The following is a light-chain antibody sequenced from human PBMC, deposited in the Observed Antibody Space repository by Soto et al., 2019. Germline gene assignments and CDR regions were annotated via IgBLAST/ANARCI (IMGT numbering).Light chain of an antibody. J-gene: IGLJ1*01. CDR3: CSLTTSHTYV. CDR2: HVT. CDR1: SXDIGRYDY. Sequence: QSVLTQPASVSGSPGQSITISCTGTSXDIGRYDYVSWYQQHPGKAPKLMIYHVTYRPSGVSNRYSGSKSGNPASLTISGLQADDEADYYCCSLTTSHTYVFGSGTKVTVL. V-gene: IGLV2-14*03.